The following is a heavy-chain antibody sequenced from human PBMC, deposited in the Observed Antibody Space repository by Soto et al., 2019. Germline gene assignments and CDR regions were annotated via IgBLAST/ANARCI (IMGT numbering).Heavy chain of an antibody. V-gene: IGHV3-48*02. J-gene: IGHJ6*02. D-gene: IGHD2-2*01. CDR1: GFSFSSYR. CDR2: ISRSSSTM. Sequence: GGALRLSCAASGFSFSSYRMNWVRQAPGKGLEWVSYISRSSSTMSYADSVKGRFTISRDNAMNSLYLQMNSLRDEDTAVYYCARVICSSTSCYGGYYGMDVWGQGTTVTVSS. CDR3: ARVICSSTSCYGGYYGMDV.